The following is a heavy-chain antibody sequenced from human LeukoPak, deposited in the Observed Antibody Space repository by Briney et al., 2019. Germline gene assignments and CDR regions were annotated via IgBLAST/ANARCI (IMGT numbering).Heavy chain of an antibody. CDR1: GGSFSGYY. V-gene: IGHV4-34*01. CDR2: INHSGST. Sequence: SETLSLTCAVYGGSFSGYYWSWIRQPPGKGLEWIGEINHSGSTNYNPSLKSRVTISVDTSKNQFSLKLSSVTAADTAVYYCARGPPDIVAPLFDYWGQGTLVTVSS. J-gene: IGHJ4*02. D-gene: IGHD2-15*01. CDR3: ARGPPDIVAPLFDY.